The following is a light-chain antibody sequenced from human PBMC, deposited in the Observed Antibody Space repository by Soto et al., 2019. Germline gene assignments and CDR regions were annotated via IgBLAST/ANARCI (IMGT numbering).Light chain of an antibody. V-gene: IGLV2-11*01. CDR2: DVS. Sequence: QSALTQPRSVSGSPGQSVTISCTGTTGDVGGYNYVSWYQQHPGKAPKLMIYDVSKRPSGVPDRFSGSKSGNTASLTISGLQAEDEADYYCCSYAGSSYVVFGGGTKLTVL. CDR3: CSYAGSSYVV. CDR1: TGDVGGYNY. J-gene: IGLJ2*01.